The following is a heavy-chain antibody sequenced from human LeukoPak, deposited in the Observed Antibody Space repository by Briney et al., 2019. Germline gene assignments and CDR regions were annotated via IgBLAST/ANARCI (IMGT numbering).Heavy chain of an antibody. CDR2: IYHSGST. Sequence: PSETLSLTCAVSGGSISSSNWWSWVRQPPGKGLEWIGEIYHSGSTNYNPSLKSRVTISVDKSKNQFSLKLSSVTAADTAVYYCARSIAAAGSRSNWFDPWGQGTLVTVSS. D-gene: IGHD6-13*01. CDR3: ARSIAAAGSRSNWFDP. V-gene: IGHV4-4*02. J-gene: IGHJ5*02. CDR1: GGSISSSNW.